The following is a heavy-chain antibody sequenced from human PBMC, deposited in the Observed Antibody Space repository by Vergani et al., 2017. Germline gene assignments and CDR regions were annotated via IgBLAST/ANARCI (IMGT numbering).Heavy chain of an antibody. CDR2: ISGSGGST. D-gene: IGHD1-26*01. Sequence: EVQLLESGGGLVQPGGSLRLSCAASGFTFSSYAMSWVRQAPGKGLEWVSAISGSGGSTYYADSVKCRFTISRDNSKNTLYLQMNSLRAEDTAVYYCAKDPVHDTVVGAKNFDYWGQGTLVTVSS. J-gene: IGHJ4*02. CDR1: GFTFSSYA. CDR3: AKDPVHDTVVGAKNFDY. V-gene: IGHV3-23*01.